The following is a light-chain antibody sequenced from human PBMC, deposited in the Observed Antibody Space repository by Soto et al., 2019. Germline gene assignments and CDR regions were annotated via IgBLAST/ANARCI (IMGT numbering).Light chain of an antibody. V-gene: IGKV1-27*01. CDR1: QGISNY. CDR3: QKYNSVPWT. Sequence: DIQMTQSPSSLSASVGDRVTITCRASQGISNYLAWYQQKPGKVPKLLIYAASTLRSGVPSRFSGSGSGTAFTLTISSLQPEDVATYCCQKYNSVPWTFGQGTKVEIK. J-gene: IGKJ1*01. CDR2: AAS.